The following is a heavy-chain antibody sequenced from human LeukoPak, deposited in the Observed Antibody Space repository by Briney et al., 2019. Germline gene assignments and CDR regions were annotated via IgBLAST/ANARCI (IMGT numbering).Heavy chain of an antibody. J-gene: IGHJ4*02. CDR2: IKQDGSEK. CDR1: GFTFSSYW. V-gene: IGHV3-7*01. CDR3: ARDFAAAAKGAH. D-gene: IGHD2-2*01. Sequence: TGGSLRLSCAVSGFTFSSYWMSWVRQAPGKGLEWVANIKQDGSEKYYVDSVKGRFTISRDNAKNSLYLQMNSLRAEDTAVYYCARDFAAAAKGAHWGQGTLVTVSS.